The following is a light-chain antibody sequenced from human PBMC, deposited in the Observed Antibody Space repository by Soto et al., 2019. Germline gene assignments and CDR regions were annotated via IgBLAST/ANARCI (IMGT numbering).Light chain of an antibody. CDR3: QQNDHLFA. CDR2: DAS. Sequence: DIRLTQSPSSLSASVGDRVSITCQASRDIGNYLNWYQQKPGKAPQLLIYDASNLETGVPLRFSGSGSGTALTFTISTLQPEEIATYFCQQNDHLFALGPGTKVEI. J-gene: IGKJ3*01. CDR1: RDIGNY. V-gene: IGKV1-33*01.